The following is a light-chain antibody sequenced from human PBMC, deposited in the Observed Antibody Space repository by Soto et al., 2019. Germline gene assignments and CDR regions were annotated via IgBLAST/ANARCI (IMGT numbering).Light chain of an antibody. CDR2: DAS. Sequence: EIVLTQSPGTLSLSPGERATLSCRASQSVSSNYLAWYQQQPGQAPRLLIYDASSRATGIPDRFSGSGSGTDFTLTISRLEPEDFAVYFCQQYGSSPPYSFGQGTKVDIK. J-gene: IGKJ2*03. V-gene: IGKV3-20*01. CDR1: QSVSSNY. CDR3: QQYGSSPPYS.